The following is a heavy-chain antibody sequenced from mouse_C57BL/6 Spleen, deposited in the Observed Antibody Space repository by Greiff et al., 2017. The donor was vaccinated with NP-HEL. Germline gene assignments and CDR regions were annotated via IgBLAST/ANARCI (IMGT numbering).Heavy chain of an antibody. D-gene: IGHD1-1*01. CDR3: ARAGDYGSGYGAMDY. Sequence: EVQLQQSGPELVKPGASVKIPCKASGYTFTDYNMDWVKQSHGKSLEWIGDINPNNGGTIYNQKFKGKATLTVDKSSSTAYMELRSLTSEDTAVYDCARAGDYGSGYGAMDYWGQGTSVTVSS. CDR1: GYTFTDYN. CDR2: INPNNGGT. J-gene: IGHJ4*01. V-gene: IGHV1-18*01.